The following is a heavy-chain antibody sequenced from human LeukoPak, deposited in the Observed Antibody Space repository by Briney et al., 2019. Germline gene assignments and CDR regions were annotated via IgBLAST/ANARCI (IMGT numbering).Heavy chain of an antibody. D-gene: IGHD3-3*01. CDR2: ISGSGGST. J-gene: IGHJ5*02. Sequence: PGGSLRLSCAASGFTFSSYAMSWVRQAPGKGLEWVSAISGSGGSTYYADSVKGRFTISRDNSKNTLYLQMNSMRAEDTAVYYCAKDRDYDFWRGGFDPWGQGILVSVSS. CDR1: GFTFSSYA. V-gene: IGHV3-23*01. CDR3: AKDRDYDFWRGGFDP.